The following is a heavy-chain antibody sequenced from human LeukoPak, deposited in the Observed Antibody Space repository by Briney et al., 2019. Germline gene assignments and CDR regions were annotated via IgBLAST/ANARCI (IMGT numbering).Heavy chain of an antibody. CDR3: ARSYDPASYYYYYGMDV. CDR2: IYYSGST. Sequence: SETLSLTCTVSGGSISSSSYYWGWIRQPPGKGLEWIGSIYYSGSTYYNPSLKSRVTISVDTSKNQFSLKLSSVTAADTAVYYCARSYDPASYYYYYGMDVWGQGTTVTVSS. V-gene: IGHV4-39*07. CDR1: GGSISSSSYY. D-gene: IGHD5-12*01. J-gene: IGHJ6*02.